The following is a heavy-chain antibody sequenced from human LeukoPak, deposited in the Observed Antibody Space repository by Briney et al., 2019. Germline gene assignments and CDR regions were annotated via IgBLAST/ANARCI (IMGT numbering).Heavy chain of an antibody. CDR2: MEYSVST. V-gene: IGHV4-31*03. CDR3: VTYRPGDINWFDP. Sequence: SEPLTLTCTVSGASIRTANYYWSWIRQYPGQGLEWIGYMEYSVSTRYNPSLKSRVVISADTSKNQFSLNLRSVTAADSAIYYCVTYRPGDINWFDPWGQGILVTVSS. J-gene: IGHJ5*02. D-gene: IGHD2-21*01. CDR1: GASIRTANYY.